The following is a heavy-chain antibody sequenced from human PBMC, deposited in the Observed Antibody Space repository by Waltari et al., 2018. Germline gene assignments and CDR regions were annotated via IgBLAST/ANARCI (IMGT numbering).Heavy chain of an antibody. V-gene: IGHV3-15*01. CDR2: IKSKADGGTT. J-gene: IGHJ4*02. D-gene: IGHD3-22*01. CDR3: ATGGPQSAVVNFY. CDR1: GITFSNVW. Sequence: EVQLVQSGGGLVKPGGSLRLSCAASGITFSNVWMTLVRQAPGKGLELVGRIKSKADGGTTDSAAPVKGRFTISRDDSKNTLYLQMDSLKTEDTAVYYCATGGPQSAVVNFYWGQGTLVTVSS.